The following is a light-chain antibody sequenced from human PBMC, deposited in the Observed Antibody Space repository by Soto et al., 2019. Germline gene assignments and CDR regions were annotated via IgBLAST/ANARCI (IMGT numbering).Light chain of an antibody. CDR1: ISDVGGYNY. CDR2: GVS. J-gene: IGLJ1*01. Sequence: TPTAPVWASPGQSITISCTRTISDVGGYNYVSWYQQYPGKAPKLMIYGVSNRPSGVSNRFSGSKSGNTASLTISGLQADDEADYYCNSYAGSRYVFGNGTKVTV. V-gene: IGLV2-14*01. CDR3: NSYAGSRYV.